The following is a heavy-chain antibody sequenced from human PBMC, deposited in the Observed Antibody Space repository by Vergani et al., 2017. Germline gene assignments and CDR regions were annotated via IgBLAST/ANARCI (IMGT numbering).Heavy chain of an antibody. Sequence: VQLVESGGGLVQPGRSLRLSCAASGFTFDDYAMHWVRQAPGKGLEWVSGISWNSGSIGYADSVKGRFTISRDNAKNSLYLQMNSLRAEDTALYYCAKDSDFWSGYLDYWGQGTLVTVSS. CDR1: GFTFDDYA. CDR2: ISWNSGSI. V-gene: IGHV3-9*01. CDR3: AKDSDFWSGYLDY. J-gene: IGHJ4*02. D-gene: IGHD3-3*01.